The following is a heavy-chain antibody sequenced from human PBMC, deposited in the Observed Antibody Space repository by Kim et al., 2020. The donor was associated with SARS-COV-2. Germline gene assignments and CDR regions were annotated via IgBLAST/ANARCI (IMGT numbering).Heavy chain of an antibody. J-gene: IGHJ6*02. CDR3: ARGTYYDFWSGFVPNYYYYGMDV. CDR2: INPSGGST. D-gene: IGHD3-3*01. Sequence: ASVKVSCKASGYTFTNFYMHWVRQAPGQGLEWMGIINPSGGSTSYPQKFQGRVTMTRHTSTSTVYMELSSLRSQDTAVYFCARGTYYDFWSGFVPNYYYYGMDVWGQGTTVTVSS. V-gene: IGHV1-46*01. CDR1: GYTFTNFY.